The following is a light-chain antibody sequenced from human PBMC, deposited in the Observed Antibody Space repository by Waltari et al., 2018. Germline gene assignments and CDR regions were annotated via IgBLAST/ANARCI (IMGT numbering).Light chain of an antibody. V-gene: IGLV4-69*01. CDR1: SGHSSNV. Sequence: QLVVTQSPSASASLGASVKLTCTLSSGHSSNVIAWLQQHPERGPRYLMKVNSDGSHSKGAVIPCRFSGSSSGAERYLTISNLQSEDEADYYCQTGGHGTWVFGGGTKLTVL. CDR3: QTGGHGTWV. CDR2: VNSDGSH. J-gene: IGLJ3*02.